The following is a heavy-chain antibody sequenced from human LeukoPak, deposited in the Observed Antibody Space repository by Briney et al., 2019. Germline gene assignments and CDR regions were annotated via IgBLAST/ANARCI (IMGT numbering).Heavy chain of an antibody. D-gene: IGHD2-15*01. V-gene: IGHV4-59*08. Sequence: PSETLSLTCTVSGGSISSYYWSWIRQPPGKGLEWIGYIYYSGSTNYNPSLKSRVTISVDTSKNQFSLKLSSVTAADTAVYYCARSEPPYCSGGSCSAGFDYWGQGTLVTVSS. CDR3: ARSEPPYCSGGSCSAGFDY. J-gene: IGHJ4*02. CDR1: GGSISSYY. CDR2: IYYSGST.